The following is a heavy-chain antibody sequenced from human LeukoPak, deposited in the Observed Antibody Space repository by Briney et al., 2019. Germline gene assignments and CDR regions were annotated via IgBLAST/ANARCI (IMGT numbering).Heavy chain of an antibody. CDR3: ARVTYDFWSGYPFDY. CDR2: IIPIFGTA. CDR1: GYTFTSYG. V-gene: IGHV1-69*13. J-gene: IGHJ4*02. Sequence: GASVKVSCKASGYTFTSYGISWVRQAPGQGLEWMGGIIPIFGTANYAQKFQGRVTITADESTSTAYMELSSLRSEDTAVYYCARVTYDFWSGYPFDYWGQGTLVTVSS. D-gene: IGHD3-3*01.